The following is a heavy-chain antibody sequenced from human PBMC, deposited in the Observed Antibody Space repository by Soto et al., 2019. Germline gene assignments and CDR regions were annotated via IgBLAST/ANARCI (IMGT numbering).Heavy chain of an antibody. J-gene: IGHJ4*02. CDR1: GFTFDDYT. D-gene: IGHD6-13*01. CDR3: AKDGAAAGNYYFDY. CDR2: ISWDGGST. Sequence: GGSLRLSCAASGFTFDDYTMHWVRQAPGKGLEWVSLISWDGGSTYYADSVKGRFTISRDNSKNSLYLQMNSLRTEDTALYYCAKDGAAAGNYYFDYWGQGTLVTVSS. V-gene: IGHV3-43*01.